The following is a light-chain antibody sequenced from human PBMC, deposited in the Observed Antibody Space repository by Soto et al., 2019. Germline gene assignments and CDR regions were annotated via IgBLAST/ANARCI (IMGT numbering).Light chain of an antibody. CDR3: QQYNHWPRMLS. Sequence: EIILTQSPVTLYVSPGETATLSCRASQSLTSNVAWYQQRPGQAPRLLIYATSTRATEIPARFSGTGSGTEFTLTIASLQSEDLAVYYCQQYNHWPRMLSFGGGTRV. V-gene: IGKV3-15*01. J-gene: IGKJ4*01. CDR2: ATS. CDR1: QSLTSN.